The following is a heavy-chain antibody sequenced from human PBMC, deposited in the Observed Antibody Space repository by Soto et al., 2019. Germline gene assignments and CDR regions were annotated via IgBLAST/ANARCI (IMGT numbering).Heavy chain of an antibody. CDR2: IYPGDSDT. D-gene: IGHD4-17*01. J-gene: IGHJ3*02. CDR3: ARVDDYGDYLSVSRAFDI. V-gene: IGHV5-51*01. Sequence: GESLKISCKGSGYSFTSYWIGWVRQMPGKSLEWMGIIYPGDSDTRYSPSFQGQVTISADKSISTAYLQWSSLKASDTAMYYCARVDDYGDYLSVSRAFDIWGQGTMVTVSS. CDR1: GYSFTSYW.